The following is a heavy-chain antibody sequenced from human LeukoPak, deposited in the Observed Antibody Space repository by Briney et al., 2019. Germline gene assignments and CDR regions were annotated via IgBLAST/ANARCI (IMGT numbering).Heavy chain of an antibody. D-gene: IGHD1-26*01. J-gene: IGHJ4*02. CDR1: GFTFSDYW. V-gene: IGHV3-74*01. CDR2: IHSDGGTT. Sequence: PGGSLRLSCAASGFTFSDYWMHWVRQAPGKGLVWVSLIHSDGGTTNYADSVKGRFTISRGNAKNTVYLLMNSLRVEDTAVYYCARDIYSIAEWGQGTLVTVSS. CDR3: ARDIYSIAE.